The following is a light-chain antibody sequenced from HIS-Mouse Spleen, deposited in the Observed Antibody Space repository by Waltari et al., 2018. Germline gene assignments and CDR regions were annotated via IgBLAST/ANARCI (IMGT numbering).Light chain of an antibody. CDR3: CSYAGSYTGV. CDR1: SSDVGGYNY. CDR2: DVS. V-gene: IGLV2-11*01. Sequence: QSALTQPRSVSGSPGQSVTISCTGTSSDVGGYNYVSWYQQHPGKAPKLMLYDVSKRPSGVPDRLSGSKSGNTASLTSSGLQAEDEADYYGCSYAGSYTGVFGTGTKVTVL. J-gene: IGLJ1*01.